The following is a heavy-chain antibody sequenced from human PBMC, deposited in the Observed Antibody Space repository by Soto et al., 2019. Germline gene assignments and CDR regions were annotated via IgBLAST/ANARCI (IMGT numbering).Heavy chain of an antibody. CDR1: GFTFSSYA. J-gene: IGHJ3*02. CDR3: AKELAYCGGDCYDAFDI. Sequence: GGSLRLSCAASGFTFSSYAMSWVRQAPGKGLEWVSAISGSGGSTYYADSVKGRFTISRDNSKNTLYLQMNSLRAEDTAVYYCAKELAYCGGDCYDAFDIWVQGTMVTVSS. CDR2: ISGSGGST. D-gene: IGHD2-21*02. V-gene: IGHV3-23*01.